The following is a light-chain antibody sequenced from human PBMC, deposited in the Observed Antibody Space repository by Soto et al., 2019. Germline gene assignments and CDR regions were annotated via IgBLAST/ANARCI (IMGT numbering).Light chain of an antibody. V-gene: IGLV1-51*01. J-gene: IGLJ3*02. CDR2: DDN. CDR3: VARDSSLNVVV. Sequence: QSVLTQPPSVSAAPGQRVTISCSGSGSNVGNNFVAWYQQLPGTAPKLLIYDDNKRPSGIPDRFSASKSGASATLGITGIPTGDEDDYYCVARDSSLNVVVLGGGTKLTVL. CDR1: GSNVGNNF.